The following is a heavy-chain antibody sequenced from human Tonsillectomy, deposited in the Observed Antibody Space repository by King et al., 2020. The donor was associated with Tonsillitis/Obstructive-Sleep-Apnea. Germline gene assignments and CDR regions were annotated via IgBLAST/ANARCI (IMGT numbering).Heavy chain of an antibody. Sequence: VQSGAEVKKPGESLKISCKGVGFSFTNFWIGWVRQMPGEGLDWMGFIYPGDSDTRYNPSYQGQVTISADKSTRTAFLQWSSLKASDTAIYYCARAPLVVDWFRSPFDFWGRGTLVTVSS. CDR3: ARAPLVVDWFRSPFDF. CDR1: GFSFTNFW. J-gene: IGHJ4*02. CDR2: IYPGDSDT. D-gene: IGHD3/OR15-3a*01. V-gene: IGHV5-51*01.